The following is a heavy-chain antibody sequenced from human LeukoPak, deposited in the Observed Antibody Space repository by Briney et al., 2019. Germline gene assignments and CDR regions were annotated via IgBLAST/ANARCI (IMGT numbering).Heavy chain of an antibody. Sequence: SETLSLTCAVHVESFSGYYWSWIRQPPGKGLEWIGEINHSGSTNYNPSLKSRLTISVDTSKNQFSLKLSSVTAADTAVYYCARDSAVAGTDYWGQGTLVTVSS. D-gene: IGHD6-19*01. CDR3: ARDSAVAGTDY. V-gene: IGHV4-34*01. CDR1: VESFSGYY. CDR2: INHSGST. J-gene: IGHJ4*02.